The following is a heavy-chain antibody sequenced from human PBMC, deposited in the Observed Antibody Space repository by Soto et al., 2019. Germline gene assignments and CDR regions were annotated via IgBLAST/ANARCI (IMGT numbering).Heavy chain of an antibody. CDR3: AHCTLHDYGDYDPGTSHVFDY. CDR2: IYGDNDK. D-gene: IGHD4-17*01. Sequence: QITLKESGPSPVKPTQTLTVTCTFSGFSLSNSGVGVAWIRQPPGKALEWLALIYGDNDKRYSPSLKTRLTITKHTYKNQVVLTMTNMDPVDTATYDCAHCTLHDYGDYDPGTSHVFDYWGQGTMVTVSS. V-gene: IGHV2-5*02. CDR1: GFSLSNSGVG. J-gene: IGHJ4*02.